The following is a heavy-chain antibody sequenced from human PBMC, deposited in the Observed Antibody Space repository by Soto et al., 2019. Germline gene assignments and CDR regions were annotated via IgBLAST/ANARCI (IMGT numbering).Heavy chain of an antibody. CDR2: IYYSGST. CDR1: GGSISSGDYY. J-gene: IGHJ4*02. Sequence: SETLSLTCTVSGGSISSGDYYWSWIRQPPGKGLEWIGYIYYSGSTYYNPSLKSRVTISVDTSRNQFSLKLSSVTAADTAVYYCARDRRAPAAPFDSWGQGNLVTVSS. V-gene: IGHV4-30-4*01. CDR3: ARDRRAPAAPFDS. D-gene: IGHD2-2*01.